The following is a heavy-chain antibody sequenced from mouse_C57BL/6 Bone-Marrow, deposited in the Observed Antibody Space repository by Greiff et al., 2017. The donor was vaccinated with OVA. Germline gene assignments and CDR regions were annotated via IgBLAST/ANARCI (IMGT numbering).Heavy chain of an antibody. CDR3: ARSSSSGYVGGYYFDY. V-gene: IGHV1-59*01. CDR1: GYTFTSYW. Sequence: QVQLQQSGAELVRPGTSVKLSCKASGYTFTSYWMHWVKQRPGQGLEWIGVIDPSDSYTNYNQKFKGKATLTVDTSSSTAYMQLSSLTSEDSAVYYCARSSSSGYVGGYYFDYWGQGTTLTVSS. J-gene: IGHJ2*01. CDR2: IDPSDSYT. D-gene: IGHD3-2*02.